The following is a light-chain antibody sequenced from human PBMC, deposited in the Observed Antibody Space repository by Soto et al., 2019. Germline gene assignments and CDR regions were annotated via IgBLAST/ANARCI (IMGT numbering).Light chain of an antibody. Sequence: EIVLTQSPATLSLSPGERATLYCRASQTVRRNLAWYQQKPGQAPRLLIFGASTRATGIPARFSGSGSGADFTLTISSLQSEDSAVYYCQQYNYWPPITFGQGTRLEI. V-gene: IGKV3-15*01. CDR2: GAS. CDR3: QQYNYWPPIT. J-gene: IGKJ5*01. CDR1: QTVRRN.